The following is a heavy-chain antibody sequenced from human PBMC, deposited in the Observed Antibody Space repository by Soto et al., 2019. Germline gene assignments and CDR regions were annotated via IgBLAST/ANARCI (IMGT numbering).Heavy chain of an antibody. D-gene: IGHD6-6*01. J-gene: IGHJ4*02. CDR3: ARHRPYAPPFYFAY. CDR1: GESFSGYI. CDR2: INHSGSA. Sequence: SETLSLTCAVYGESFSGYIWTWIRQTPGKGLQWIGQINHSGSAYYNPSLKSRVTISVDTSKNQFSLKLSSVTAADTAVYYCARHRPYAPPFYFAYSAQGTLVLVSS. V-gene: IGHV4-34*01.